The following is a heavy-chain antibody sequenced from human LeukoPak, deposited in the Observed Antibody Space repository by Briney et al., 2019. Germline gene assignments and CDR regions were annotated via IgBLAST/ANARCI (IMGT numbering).Heavy chain of an antibody. J-gene: IGHJ4*02. CDR3: ARVDVDLWGDDCIDY. Sequence: SETLSLTCTVSGGSISSSSYYWGWIRQPPGKGLEWIGSIYYSGSTYYNPSLKSRVTISVDTSKNQFSLKLSSVTAADTAVYYCARVDVDLWGDDCIDYWGQGTLVTVSS. V-gene: IGHV4-39*07. CDR1: GGSISSSSYY. D-gene: IGHD2-21*02. CDR2: IYYSGST.